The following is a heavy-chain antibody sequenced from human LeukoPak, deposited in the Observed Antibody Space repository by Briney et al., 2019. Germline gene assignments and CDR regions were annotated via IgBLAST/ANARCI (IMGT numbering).Heavy chain of an antibody. Sequence: PGGSLRLSCAASGFTVSRNNLIWVRQPPGKGLEWVSVIYSGDSTYYAESVQGRFTISRDRTKNTVYLQMNSLRAEDTAVYYCASGGHGGGWSNFEYWGQGTTVTVSS. CDR3: ASGGHGGGWSNFEY. CDR1: GFTVSRNN. CDR2: IYSGDST. J-gene: IGHJ4*03. V-gene: IGHV3-53*01. D-gene: IGHD6-19*01.